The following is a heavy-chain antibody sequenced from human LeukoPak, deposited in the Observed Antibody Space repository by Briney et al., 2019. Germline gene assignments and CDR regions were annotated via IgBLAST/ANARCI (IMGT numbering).Heavy chain of an antibody. CDR3: AKDIVVVPGEYYFDY. CDR2: ISGSGSDT. Sequence: GGSLRLSCAASGFTFSHSAMSWVRQAPGKGLEWISTISGSGSDTNYADSVRGRLIISRDNAKNSLYLQMNSLRAEDTALYYCAKDIVVVPGEYYFDYWGQGTLVTVSS. CDR1: GFTFSHSA. V-gene: IGHV3-23*01. D-gene: IGHD3-22*01. J-gene: IGHJ4*02.